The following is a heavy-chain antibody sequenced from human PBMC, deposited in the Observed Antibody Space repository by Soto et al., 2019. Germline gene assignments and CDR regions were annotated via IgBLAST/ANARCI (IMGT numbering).Heavy chain of an antibody. J-gene: IGHJ4*02. CDR1: GLTLIRYA. Sequence: GGALRLSCAASGLTLIRYAKSWVRQAPGKGLEWVSAISGSGGSTYYADSVKGRFTISRDNSKNTLYLQMNSLRAEDTAVYYCAKDSGPGYWCQGTRVSVAS. CDR3: AKDSGPGY. CDR2: ISGSGGST. V-gene: IGHV3-23*01. D-gene: IGHD5-12*01.